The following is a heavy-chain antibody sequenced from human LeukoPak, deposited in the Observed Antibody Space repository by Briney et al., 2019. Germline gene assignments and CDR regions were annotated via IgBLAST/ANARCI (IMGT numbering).Heavy chain of an antibody. CDR2: MNPNSGNT. CDR3: ARGPITHHDAFDI. V-gene: IGHV1-8*01. CDR1: GYTFTSYD. Sequence: ASVKVSCKASGYTFTSYDINRVRQATGQGLEWMGWMNPNSGNTGYAQKFQGRVTMTRNTSISTAYMELSSLRSEDTAVYYCARGPITHHDAFDIWGQGTMVTVSS. J-gene: IGHJ3*02.